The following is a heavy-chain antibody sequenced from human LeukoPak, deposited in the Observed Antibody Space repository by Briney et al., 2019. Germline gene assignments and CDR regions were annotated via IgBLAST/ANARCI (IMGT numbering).Heavy chain of an antibody. CDR1: GFTFSSYS. V-gene: IGHV3-21*01. CDR2: ITSSSSYI. J-gene: IGHJ3*02. CDR3: ARSGSSGWYEDAFDI. Sequence: PGGSLGLSCAASGFTFSSYSINWVRQAPGKGLEWVSSITSSSSYIYNADSVKGRFTISRDNAKNSLYLQMNSLRAEDTAVYYCARSGSSGWYEDAFDIWGQGTMVTVSS. D-gene: IGHD6-19*01.